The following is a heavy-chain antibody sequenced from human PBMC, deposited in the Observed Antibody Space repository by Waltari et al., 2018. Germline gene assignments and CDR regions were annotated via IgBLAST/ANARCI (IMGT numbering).Heavy chain of an antibody. CDR2: IRSKAYGGTT. D-gene: IGHD6-6*01. CDR3: TRDGKGGSSDAFDI. J-gene: IGHJ3*02. Sequence: EVQLVESGGGLVQPGRSLRLSCTASGLTFGDYAMSWVRQAPGKGLEWVGFIRSKAYGGTTEYAASVKGRFTISRDDSKSIAYLQMNSLKTEDTAVYYCTRDGKGGSSDAFDIWGQGTMVTVSS. V-gene: IGHV3-49*04. CDR1: GLTFGDYA.